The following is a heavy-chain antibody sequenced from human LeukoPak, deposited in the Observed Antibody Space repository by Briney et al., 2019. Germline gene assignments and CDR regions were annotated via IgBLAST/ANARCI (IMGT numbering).Heavy chain of an antibody. CDR2: ISKSSTYI. CDR3: ARDMGGYSTSYAFDI. D-gene: IGHD2-2*01. V-gene: IGHV3-21*06. CDR1: GFIFSRFS. Sequence: GGSLRLSCAASGFIFSRFSMNWVRQAPGKGLEWVSSISKSSTYIYYADSMKGRFTVSRDNARNSLSLQMNSLRAEDTAIYYCARDMGGYSTSYAFDIWGPGTMVTVSS. J-gene: IGHJ3*02.